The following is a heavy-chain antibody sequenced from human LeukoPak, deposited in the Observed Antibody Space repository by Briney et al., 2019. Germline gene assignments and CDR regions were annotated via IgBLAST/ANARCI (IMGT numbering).Heavy chain of an antibody. Sequence: PGGSLRLSCAASGFTFSSYWMHWVRHAPGKGLVWVSRINSDGSTTSYADSVKGRFTISRDNAKNTLYLQMNSLRAEDTAVYYCAGEMATTRVWGQGTLVTVSS. J-gene: IGHJ4*02. CDR1: GFTFSSYW. D-gene: IGHD5-24*01. V-gene: IGHV3-74*01. CDR3: AGEMATTRV. CDR2: INSDGSTT.